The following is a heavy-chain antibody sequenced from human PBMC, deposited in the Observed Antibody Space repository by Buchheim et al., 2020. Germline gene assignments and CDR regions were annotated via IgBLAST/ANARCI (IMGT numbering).Heavy chain of an antibody. CDR1: GGSFSDYY. CDR2: INHSGST. V-gene: IGHV4-34*01. CDR3: ARASERATVY. Sequence: QVQLQQWGAGLLKPSETLSLTCAVYGGSFSDYYWSWIRQPPGKGLEWIGEINHSGSTNFNPSLKSRVTMSVDTSTNQLSLKLGSVTAADTAVYYCARASERATVYWGQGNL. D-gene: IGHD1-26*01. J-gene: IGHJ4*02.